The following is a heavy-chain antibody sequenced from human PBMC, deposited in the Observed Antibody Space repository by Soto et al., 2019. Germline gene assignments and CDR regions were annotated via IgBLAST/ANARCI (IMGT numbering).Heavy chain of an antibody. V-gene: IGHV1-24*01. D-gene: IGHD5-12*01. Sequence: ASVKVSCKVSGYTLTELSMHWVRQAPGKGLEWMGGFDPEDGETIYAQKFQGRVTMTEDTSTDTAYMELSSLRSEDTAVYYCATDQRAGWYSGYDRYSFDYWGQGTLVTVSS. CDR2: FDPEDGET. CDR3: ATDQRAGWYSGYDRYSFDY. J-gene: IGHJ4*02. CDR1: GYTLTELS.